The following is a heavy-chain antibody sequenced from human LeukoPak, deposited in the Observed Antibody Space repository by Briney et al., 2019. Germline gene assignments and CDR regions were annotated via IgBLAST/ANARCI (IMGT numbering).Heavy chain of an antibody. V-gene: IGHV4-39*01. CDR2: IYYSGST. CDR3: ALAYSSGWYFDY. D-gene: IGHD6-19*01. CDR1: GGPISCSSHY. J-gene: IGHJ4*02. Sequence: SETLSLTGSVSGGPISCSSHYWGWIRQPPGKGLEWIGSIYYSGSTYYNPSLKSRVTISVDTSKNQFSLKLSSVTAADTAVYYCALAYSSGWYFDYWGQGTLVTVSS.